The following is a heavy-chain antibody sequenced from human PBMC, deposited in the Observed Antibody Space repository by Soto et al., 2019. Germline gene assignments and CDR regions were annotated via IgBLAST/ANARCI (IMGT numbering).Heavy chain of an antibody. J-gene: IGHJ4*02. CDR1: GDSVSSNSAA. D-gene: IGHD1-26*01. CDR3: ARGYSGSYYDPDYFDY. CDR2: TYYRSKWYN. Sequence: PSQTLSLTCAISGDSVSSNSAAWNWIRQSPSRGLEWLGRTYYRSKWYNDYAVSVKSRITINPDTSKNQFSLQLNSVTPEDTAEYYCARGYSGSYYDPDYFDYWGQGTLVTVSS. V-gene: IGHV6-1*01.